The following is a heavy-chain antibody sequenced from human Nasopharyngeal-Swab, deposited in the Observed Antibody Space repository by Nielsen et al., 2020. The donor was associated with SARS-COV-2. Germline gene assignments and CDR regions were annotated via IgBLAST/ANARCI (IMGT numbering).Heavy chain of an antibody. D-gene: IGHD3-22*01. CDR2: IYTSGST. Sequence: LRLSCTVSGGSISSGSYYWSWIRQPAGKGLEWIGRIYTSGSTNYNPSLKSRVTMSVDTSKNQFSLKLSSVTAADTAVYYCARDYDYYDSSGNSNWFDPWGQGTLVTVSS. J-gene: IGHJ5*02. CDR1: GGSISSGSYY. V-gene: IGHV4-61*02. CDR3: ARDYDYYDSSGNSNWFDP.